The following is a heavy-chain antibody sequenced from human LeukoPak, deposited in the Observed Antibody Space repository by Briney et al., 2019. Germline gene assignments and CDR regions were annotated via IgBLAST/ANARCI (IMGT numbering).Heavy chain of an antibody. CDR1: GFTFDDYA. V-gene: IGHV3-9*01. J-gene: IGHJ3*02. Sequence: GGSLRLSCAASGFTFDDYAMHWVRQAPGKGLEWVSGISWNSGSIGYADSVKGRFTISRDNAKNSLYLQMNGLRAEDTALYYCAKAYSSGWDSLAFDIWGQGTMVTVSS. CDR2: ISWNSGSI. D-gene: IGHD6-19*01. CDR3: AKAYSSGWDSLAFDI.